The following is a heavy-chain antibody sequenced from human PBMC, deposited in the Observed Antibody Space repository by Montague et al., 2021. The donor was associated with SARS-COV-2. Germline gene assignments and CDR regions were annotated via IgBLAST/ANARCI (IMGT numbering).Heavy chain of an antibody. CDR2: VSTDVNEK. Sequence: SLRLSCAASGFSFSSFSMHWVRQAPGKGLESLAVVSTDVNEKYYSGSVRGRFTISRDNSKNTVSLQVHSLRVEDTAVYYCVRDPGMNGLDIWGQGTRVTVSS. V-gene: IGHV3-30*04. CDR3: VRDPGMNGLDI. CDR1: GFSFSSFS. D-gene: IGHD2-8*01. J-gene: IGHJ3*02.